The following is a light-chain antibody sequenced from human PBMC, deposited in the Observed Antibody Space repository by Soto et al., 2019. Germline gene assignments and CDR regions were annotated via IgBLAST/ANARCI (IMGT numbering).Light chain of an antibody. Sequence: AIQLTQSPSSLSASVGDRVTITCRASQGISSALAWYQQKPGKGPKLLIYDASYSESGVPSRFSGSGSGTDFTLTISSLQPEDFATYYCQQFNNYPLTFGPGTKVDIK. CDR3: QQFNNYPLT. J-gene: IGKJ3*01. CDR1: QGISSA. CDR2: DAS. V-gene: IGKV1D-13*01.